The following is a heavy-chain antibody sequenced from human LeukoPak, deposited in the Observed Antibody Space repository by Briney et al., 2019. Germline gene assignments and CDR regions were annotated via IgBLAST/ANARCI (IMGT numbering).Heavy chain of an antibody. D-gene: IGHD2-2*01. CDR3: ARAPGVYCSSTSCSVWFDP. J-gene: IGHJ5*02. CDR1: GYTFTSYG. Sequence: ASVKVSCKASGYTFTSYGISWVRQAPGQGLEWMGWISAYNGNTNYAQKLQGRVTMTTDTSTSTAYMELRSLRSDDTAVYYCARAPGVYCSSTSCSVWFDPWGQGTLVTVSS. CDR2: ISAYNGNT. V-gene: IGHV1-18*01.